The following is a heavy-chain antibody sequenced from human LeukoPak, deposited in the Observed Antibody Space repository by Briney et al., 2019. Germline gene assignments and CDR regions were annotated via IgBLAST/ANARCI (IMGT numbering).Heavy chain of an antibody. D-gene: IGHD1-26*01. V-gene: IGHV3-23*01. CDR3: AKNLLGSESFSWHFDL. Sequence: GGSLRLSCAASGFRFSNYGMSWVRQAPGKGLAWVSSITGSGGSTRVDSVKDRFTISRDNSKNTLYLQMNSLRADDTAVYFCAKNLLGSESFSWHFDLWAVAPWSLSPQ. J-gene: IGHJ2*01. CDR2: ITGSGGST. CDR1: GFRFSNYG.